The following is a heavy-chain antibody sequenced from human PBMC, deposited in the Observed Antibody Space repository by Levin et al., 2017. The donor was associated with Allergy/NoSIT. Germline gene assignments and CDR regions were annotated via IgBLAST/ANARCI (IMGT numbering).Heavy chain of an antibody. J-gene: IGHJ4*02. D-gene: IGHD3-10*01. CDR1: GGSISSGDYY. CDR3: ARYYGSGSYYPTFDY. CDR2: IYYSGST. Sequence: KPSETLSLTCTVSGGSISSGDYYWSWIRQPPGKGLEWIGYIYYSGSTYYNPSLKSRVTISVDTSKNQFSLKLSSVTAADTAVYYCARYYGSGSYYPTFDYWGQGALVTVSS. V-gene: IGHV4-30-4*08.